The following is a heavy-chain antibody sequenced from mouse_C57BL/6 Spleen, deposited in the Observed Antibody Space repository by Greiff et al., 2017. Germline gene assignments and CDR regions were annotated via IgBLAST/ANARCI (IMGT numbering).Heavy chain of an antibody. CDR2: IYPRSGNT. J-gene: IGHJ1*03. D-gene: IGHD3-3*01. CDR3: DRIGDGGYFDV. Sequence: QVQLQQSGAELARPGASVTLSCKASGYTFTSYGISWVKQRTGQGLEWIGEIYPRSGNTYYNEKFKGKATLTADKSSSTAYMELRSLTSEDSAVYFCDRIGDGGYFDVWGTGTTVTVS. V-gene: IGHV1-81*01. CDR1: GYTFTSYG.